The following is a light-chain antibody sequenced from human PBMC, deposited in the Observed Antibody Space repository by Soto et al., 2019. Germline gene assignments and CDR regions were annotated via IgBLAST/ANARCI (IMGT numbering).Light chain of an antibody. V-gene: IGKV1-9*01. CDR1: QGISSY. Sequence: DIQLTQSPSFLSASVGDRVTITCRASQGISSYLAWYQQTPGKAPKLLIYAASTLQSGVPSRFSGSGSGTEFPLTISSLQPEDFATYYCQQLNSYPLTFGPGTKVDI. CDR2: AAS. J-gene: IGKJ3*01. CDR3: QQLNSYPLT.